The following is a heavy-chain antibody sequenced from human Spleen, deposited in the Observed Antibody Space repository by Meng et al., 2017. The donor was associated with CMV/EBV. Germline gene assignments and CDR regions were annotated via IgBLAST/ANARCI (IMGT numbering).Heavy chain of an antibody. CDR2: INPNSGFT. J-gene: IGHJ4*02. CDR1: TFAGHY. CDR3: ARGSEGFVVEPPTVWSDF. Sequence: TFAGHYINWVRQARGQGLEWMGGINPNSGFTNYAQRFQSRVTITKDTSLTTTYMDVSRLTSDDTAMYYCARGSEGFVVEPPTVWSDFWGQGTLVTVSS. V-gene: IGHV1-2*02. D-gene: IGHD2-21*01.